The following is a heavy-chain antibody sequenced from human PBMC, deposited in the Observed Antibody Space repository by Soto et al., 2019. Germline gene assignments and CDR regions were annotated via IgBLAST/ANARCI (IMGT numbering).Heavy chain of an antibody. D-gene: IGHD1-26*01. Sequence: EVQLVESGGGLVQPGGSLRLSCAASGFTFSSYWMSWVRQAPGKGLEWVANIKQDGSEKYYVGSVKGRFTISRDNAKNSLYLQMNSLRAEDTAVYYCARDRSGSLAGWFDPWGQGTLVTVSS. CDR2: IKQDGSEK. V-gene: IGHV3-7*03. J-gene: IGHJ5*02. CDR1: GFTFSSYW. CDR3: ARDRSGSLAGWFDP.